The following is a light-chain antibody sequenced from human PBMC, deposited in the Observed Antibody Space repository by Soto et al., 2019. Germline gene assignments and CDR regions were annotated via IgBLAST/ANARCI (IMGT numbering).Light chain of an antibody. CDR2: GNS. Sequence: QSVRTQPPSVSGAPGQRVTISCTGSSSNIGAGYDVHWYQQLPGTAPKLLIYGNSNRPSGVPDRFSVSKSGTSASLAITGLQAEDEADYYCQSYDSSLSGVVFGGGTKLTVL. CDR3: QSYDSSLSGVV. J-gene: IGLJ2*01. V-gene: IGLV1-40*01. CDR1: SSNIGAGYD.